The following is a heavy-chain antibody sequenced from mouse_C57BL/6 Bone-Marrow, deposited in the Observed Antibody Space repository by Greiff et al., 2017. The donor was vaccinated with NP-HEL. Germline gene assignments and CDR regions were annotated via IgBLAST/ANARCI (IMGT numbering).Heavy chain of an antibody. Sequence: VQGVESGPELVKPGASVKISCKASGYAFSSSWMNWVKQRPGKGLEWIGRIYPGDGDTNYNGKFKGKATLTADKSSSTAYMQLSSLTSEDSAVYFCARCDYDSYWGQGTLVTVSA. CDR2: IYPGDGDT. CDR1: GYAFSSSW. J-gene: IGHJ3*01. V-gene: IGHV1-82*01. D-gene: IGHD2-4*01. CDR3: ARCDYDSY.